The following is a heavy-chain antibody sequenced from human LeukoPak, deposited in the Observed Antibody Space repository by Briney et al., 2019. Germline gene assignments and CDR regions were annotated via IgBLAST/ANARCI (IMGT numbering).Heavy chain of an antibody. CDR2: INSDGSST. CDR1: GFTFSSYW. CDR3: ARESSGYYPGFDY. Sequence: GGSLRLSCAASGFTFSSYWMHWVRQAPGKGLVWVSRINSDGSSTIYVDSVKGRFTISRDNAKNTLYLQMNSLRAEDTAVYYCARESSGYYPGFDYWGQGTLVTVSS. D-gene: IGHD3-22*01. V-gene: IGHV3-74*01. J-gene: IGHJ4*02.